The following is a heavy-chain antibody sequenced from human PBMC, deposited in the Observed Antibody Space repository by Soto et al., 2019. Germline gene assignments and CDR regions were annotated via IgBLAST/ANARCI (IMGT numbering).Heavy chain of an antibody. CDR2: IDPSDSYT. D-gene: IGHD6-13*01. Sequence: GESLKISCKGSGYSFTSYWISWVRQMPGKGLEWMGRIDPSDSYTSYSPSFQGHVTISADKSISTAYLQWSSLKASDTAMYYCARAAADRPFDAFEIWGQGTMVTVSS. V-gene: IGHV5-10-1*01. CDR1: GYSFTSYW. CDR3: ARAAADRPFDAFEI. J-gene: IGHJ3*02.